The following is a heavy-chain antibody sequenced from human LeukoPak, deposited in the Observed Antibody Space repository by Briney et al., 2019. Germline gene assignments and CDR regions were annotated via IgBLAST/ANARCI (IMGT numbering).Heavy chain of an antibody. J-gene: IGHJ5*02. CDR2: IYYGGST. CDR3: ARALGYCSGGSCTRGYNWFDP. CDR1: GGSISSSDYY. Sequence: PSETLSLTCTVSGGSISSSDYYWGWIRQPPGKGLEWIGSIYYGGSTYYNPSLKSRVIISVDTSMNQFSLKLSFVTTADTAVYYCARALGYCSGGSCTRGYNWFDPWGQGTLVTVPS. V-gene: IGHV4-39*01. D-gene: IGHD2-15*01.